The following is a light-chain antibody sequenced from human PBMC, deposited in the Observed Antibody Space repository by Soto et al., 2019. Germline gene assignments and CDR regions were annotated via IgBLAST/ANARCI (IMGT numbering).Light chain of an antibody. CDR3: QQYNNWPLT. V-gene: IGKV3-15*01. Sequence: EVVLTQSPGTLSLSPGERATLSCRASQSVSSNYFAWYQQKPGQAPRLLIYGASTRATGIPARFSGSGSGTEFTLTISSLQSEDFAVYYCQQYNNWPLTFCGGTKVDIK. CDR2: GAS. CDR1: QSVSSNY. J-gene: IGKJ4*01.